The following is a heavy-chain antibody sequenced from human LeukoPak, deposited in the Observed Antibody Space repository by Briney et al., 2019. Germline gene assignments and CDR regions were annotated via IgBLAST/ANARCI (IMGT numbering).Heavy chain of an antibody. CDR1: GFTFDDYA. CDR3: AKGPPYSSSWNDWFDP. V-gene: IGHV3-9*01. J-gene: IGHJ5*02. CDR2: ISWNSGSI. D-gene: IGHD6-13*01. Sequence: GRSLRLSCAASGFTFDDYAMRWVRQAPGKGLEWVSGISWNSGSIGYADSVKGRFTISRDNAKNSLYLQMNSLRAEDTALYYCAKGPPYSSSWNDWFDPWGQGTLVTVSS.